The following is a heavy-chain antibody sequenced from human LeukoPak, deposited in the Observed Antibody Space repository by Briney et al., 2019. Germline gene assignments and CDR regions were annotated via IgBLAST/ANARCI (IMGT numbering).Heavy chain of an antibody. Sequence: GGSLRLSCAASGFMFSSQAMSWVRQAPGKGLEWVSSISGSGIKTDYADSVKGRFTISRDNSKNTVYLEIKSLRVGDTAVYYCAKEFKNYNILFLDYWGQGIRVTVSS. CDR2: ISGSGIKT. D-gene: IGHD3-9*01. CDR1: GFMFSSQA. V-gene: IGHV3-23*01. J-gene: IGHJ4*02. CDR3: AKEFKNYNILFLDY.